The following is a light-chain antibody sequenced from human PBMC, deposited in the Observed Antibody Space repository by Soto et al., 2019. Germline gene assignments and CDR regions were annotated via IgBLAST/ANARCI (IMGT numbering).Light chain of an antibody. J-gene: IGKJ5*01. CDR3: QQRSNWPPSIT. CDR2: DAS. Sequence: EIVLTQSPSTLSVSPGQGASLSCRASQRIGNDLAWYQQKPGQAPRLLIYDASNRATGIPARFSGSGSGTDFTLTISSLEPEDFAVYYCQQRSNWPPSITFGQGTRLEIK. CDR1: QRIGND. V-gene: IGKV3-11*01.